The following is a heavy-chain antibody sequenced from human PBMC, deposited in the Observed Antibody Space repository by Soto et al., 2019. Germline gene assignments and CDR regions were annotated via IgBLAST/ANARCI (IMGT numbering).Heavy chain of an antibody. CDR2: ISGSGGST. CDR3: AKEKGKQQLAPCYFDY. D-gene: IGHD6-13*01. V-gene: IGHV3-23*01. CDR1: GFTFSSYA. Sequence: GGSLRLSCAASGFTFSSYAMSWVRQAPGKGLEWVSAISGSGGSTYYADSVKGRFTISRDNSKNTLYLQMNSLRAEDTAVYYCAKEKGKQQLAPCYFDYWGQGTLVTVSS. J-gene: IGHJ4*02.